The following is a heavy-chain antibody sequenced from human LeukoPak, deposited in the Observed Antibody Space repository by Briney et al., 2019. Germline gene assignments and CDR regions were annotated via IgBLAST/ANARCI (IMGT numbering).Heavy chain of an antibody. Sequence: SGTLSLTCAVSGGSISSSNWWSWVRQPPGKGLEWIGRIYTSGSTNYNPSLKSRVTISIDTSKNQFSLKLSSVTAADTAIYYCARGPIQLWSFDYWGQGTLVTVSS. D-gene: IGHD5-18*01. J-gene: IGHJ4*02. V-gene: IGHV4-4*02. CDR3: ARGPIQLWSFDY. CDR2: IYTSGST. CDR1: GGSISSSNW.